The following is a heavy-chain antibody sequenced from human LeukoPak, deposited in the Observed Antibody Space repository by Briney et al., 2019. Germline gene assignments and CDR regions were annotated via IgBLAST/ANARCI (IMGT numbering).Heavy chain of an antibody. CDR1: GFTFSDHY. J-gene: IGHJ6*02. CDR3: ARAHYGLDV. CDR2: ISTSGTYT. V-gene: IGHV3-11*03. Sequence: GGSLRLSCAASGFTFSDHYMSWIRQVPGKGLEWVSYISTSGTYTNYADSVKGRFTISRDNAKNSLYLQMNSLRAEDTAVYDCARAHYGLDVWGQGTTVTVSS.